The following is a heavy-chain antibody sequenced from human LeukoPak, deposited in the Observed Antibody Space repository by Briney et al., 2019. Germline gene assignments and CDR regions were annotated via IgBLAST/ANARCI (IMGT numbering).Heavy chain of an antibody. Sequence: GASVKVSCKASGYIFTGYYLFWVRQAPGQGLEWMGWINPNGGATGYAQKFQGRVTLTSDTSIRTTYMEMSSLTPDDTAVYYCARDERYSDADHHYPDLGYWGQGTLVTVSS. D-gene: IGHD3-16*01. CDR1: GYIFTGYY. CDR3: ARDERYSDADHHYPDLGY. V-gene: IGHV1-2*02. CDR2: INPNGGAT. J-gene: IGHJ4*02.